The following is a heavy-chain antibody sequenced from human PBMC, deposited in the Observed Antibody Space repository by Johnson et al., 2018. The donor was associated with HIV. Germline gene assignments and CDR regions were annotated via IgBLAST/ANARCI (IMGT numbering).Heavy chain of an antibody. D-gene: IGHD3-22*01. CDR3: ARNLLFDFVSSPYSDPRPVAFDI. Sequence: VQLVESGGGVVQPGGSLRLSCAASGFTFSSYAMHWVRQAPGKGLEWVAVISYDGSNKYYADSVKGRFTISRDNSKNTLYLQMNSLRAEDTAVYYCARNLLFDFVSSPYSDPRPVAFDIWGQGTMVTVSS. CDR1: GFTFSSYA. V-gene: IGHV3-30*14. J-gene: IGHJ3*02. CDR2: ISYDGSNK.